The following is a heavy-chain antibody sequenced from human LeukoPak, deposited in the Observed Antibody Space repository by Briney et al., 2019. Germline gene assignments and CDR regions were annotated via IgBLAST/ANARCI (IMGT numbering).Heavy chain of an antibody. Sequence: SETLSLTCAVYGGSFSGYYWSWIRQPPGKGLEWIGEINHSGSTNYNPSLKSRVTISVDTSKNQFSLKLSSVTAADTAVYYCARIHLGYCTNGVCYGAFDIWGQGTMVTVSS. D-gene: IGHD2-8*01. V-gene: IGHV4-34*01. CDR1: GGSFSGYY. CDR3: ARIHLGYCTNGVCYGAFDI. CDR2: INHSGST. J-gene: IGHJ3*02.